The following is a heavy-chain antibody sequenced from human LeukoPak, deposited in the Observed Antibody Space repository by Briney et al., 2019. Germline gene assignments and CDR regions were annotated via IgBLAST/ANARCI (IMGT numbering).Heavy chain of an antibody. Sequence: PSETLSLTCTVSGGSISSSSYYWGWIRQPPGKGLEWIRSIYYSGSTYYNPSLKSRVTISVDTSKSQFSLKLSSVTAADTAVYYCARDAVVIVVVPADYLPRREASVTQYNWFDPWGQGTLVTVSS. CDR3: ARDAVVIVVVPADYLPRREASVTQYNWFDP. CDR1: GGSISSSSYY. CDR2: IYYSGST. V-gene: IGHV4-39*07. J-gene: IGHJ5*02. D-gene: IGHD2-2*01.